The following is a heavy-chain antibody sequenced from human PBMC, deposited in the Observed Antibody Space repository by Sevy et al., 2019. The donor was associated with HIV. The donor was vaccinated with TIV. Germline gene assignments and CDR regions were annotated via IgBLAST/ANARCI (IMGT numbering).Heavy chain of an antibody. CDR1: GFTFSSYS. V-gene: IGHV3-21*01. J-gene: IGHJ5*02. CDR2: ISSSSSYI. D-gene: IGHD2-2*01. CDR3: ARDRRIVVVPATTWFDP. Sequence: GGSLRLSCAASGFTFSSYSMNWVRQAPGKGLEWVSSISSSSSYIYYADSVKGRFTISRDNAKNSLYLQMNSLRAEDTAVYYSARDRRIVVVPATTWFDPWGQGTLVTVSS.